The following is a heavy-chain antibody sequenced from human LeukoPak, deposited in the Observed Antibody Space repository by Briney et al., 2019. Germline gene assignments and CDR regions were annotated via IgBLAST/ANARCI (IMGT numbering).Heavy chain of an antibody. CDR3: ARPRDEYDWFDP. V-gene: IGHV4-39*01. CDR2: IYYSGST. J-gene: IGHJ5*02. CDR1: GGSISSSSYY. Sequence: KPSETLSLTCTVSGGSISSSSYYWGWIRQPPGKGLEWIGSIYYSGSTYYNPSLKSRVTISVDTSKNQFSLKLSSVTAADTAVYYCARPRDEYDWFDPWGQGTLVTVSS. D-gene: IGHD2/OR15-2a*01.